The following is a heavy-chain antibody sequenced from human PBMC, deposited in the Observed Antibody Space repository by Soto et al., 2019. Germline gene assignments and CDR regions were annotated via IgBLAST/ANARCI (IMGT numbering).Heavy chain of an antibody. CDR1: GFTFSDFY. J-gene: IGHJ6*02. CDR2: MSSSSTYT. Sequence: QVQLVESGGGLVKPGGSLRLSCAASGFTFSDFYMSWIRQAPGKGLEWVSYMSSSSTYTNYANSVKGRFTISRDNAKNSLYLQMNSLRAEDTAVYYCARSGIAATGTGMDVWGQGTTVTVSS. CDR3: ARSGIAATGTGMDV. D-gene: IGHD6-13*01. V-gene: IGHV3-11*05.